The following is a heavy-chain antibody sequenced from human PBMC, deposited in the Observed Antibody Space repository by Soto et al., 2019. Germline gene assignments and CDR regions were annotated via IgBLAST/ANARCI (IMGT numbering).Heavy chain of an antibody. J-gene: IGHJ5*02. V-gene: IGHV4-30-2*01. CDR3: ARVVVAAKGGWFDP. D-gene: IGHD2-15*01. CDR1: GGSISSGDYS. Sequence: QLQLQESGSGLVKPSQTLSLTCAVSGGSISSGDYSWSWIRQPPGKGLEWIGYIYNSGSTHYNPSRKSRVTISVDRSKNQFSLKLTSVTAADTAVYYCARVVVAAKGGWFDPWGQGTLVTVSS. CDR2: IYNSGST.